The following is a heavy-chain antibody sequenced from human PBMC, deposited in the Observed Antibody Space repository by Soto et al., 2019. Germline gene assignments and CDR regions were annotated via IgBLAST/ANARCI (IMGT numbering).Heavy chain of an antibody. D-gene: IGHD2-8*02. Sequence: QVQLVQSGAEVKKPGSSLKVSCKGSGGTFSSYAISWVRQAPGQGLEWMGGIIPIFGTANYAQKFQGRVTITADESTSTAYMERSSLRSEDTAAYYCARGDGAGTGDYWGQGTLVTVSS. CDR2: IIPIFGTA. CDR1: GGTFSSYA. V-gene: IGHV1-69*01. CDR3: ARGDGAGTGDY. J-gene: IGHJ4*02.